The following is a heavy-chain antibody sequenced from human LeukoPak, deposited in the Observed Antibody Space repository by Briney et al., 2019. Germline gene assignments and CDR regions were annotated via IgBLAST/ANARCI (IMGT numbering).Heavy chain of an antibody. V-gene: IGHV3-21*01. J-gene: IGHJ5*02. D-gene: IGHD3-9*01. CDR3: ARGRREAYYDILTGGDWFDP. CDR2: ISSSSSHI. CDR1: GFTFSSYS. Sequence: GGSLRLSCAASGFTFSSYSMNWVRQAPGKGLEWVSSISSSSSHIYYADSVKGRFTISRDNAKNSLYLQMNSLRAEDTAVYYCARGRREAYYDILTGGDWFDPWGQGTLVTVSS.